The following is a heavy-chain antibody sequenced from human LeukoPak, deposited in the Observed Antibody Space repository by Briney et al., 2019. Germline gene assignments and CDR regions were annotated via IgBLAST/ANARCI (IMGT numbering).Heavy chain of an antibody. Sequence: GGSLRLSCAASGFTFSNYWMSWVRQAPGKGLEWVANIKQDGGQIYYLESVKGRFTVSRDNAKNSLYLQMNSLRAEDTAVYYCARLGARQMLEYWGQGTLVIVSS. CDR1: GFTFSNYW. V-gene: IGHV3-7*01. CDR2: IKQDGGQI. CDR3: ARLGARQMLEY. D-gene: IGHD4-17*01. J-gene: IGHJ4*02.